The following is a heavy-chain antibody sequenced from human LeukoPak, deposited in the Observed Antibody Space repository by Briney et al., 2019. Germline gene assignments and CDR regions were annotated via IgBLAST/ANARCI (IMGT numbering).Heavy chain of an antibody. CDR2: INPNSGGT. V-gene: IGHV1-2*02. J-gene: IGHJ5*02. CDR1: GYTFTGYY. Sequence: ASVKVSCKASGYTFTGYYMRWVRQAPGQGLEWMGWINPNSGGTNYAQKFQGRVTMTRDASISTAYMELSRLRSDGTAVYYCAREKFLKDLTTVTTGRFDPWGQGTLVTVSS. CDR3: AREKFLKDLTTVTTGRFDP. D-gene: IGHD4-17*01.